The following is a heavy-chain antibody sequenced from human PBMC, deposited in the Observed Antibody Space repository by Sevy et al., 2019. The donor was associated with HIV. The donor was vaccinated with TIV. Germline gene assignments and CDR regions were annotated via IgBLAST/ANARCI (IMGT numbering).Heavy chain of an antibody. V-gene: IGHV3-21*01. CDR1: GFTFSSYS. CDR2: ISSSSSYI. CDR3: ARDRTLAVAGMDV. D-gene: IGHD6-19*01. Sequence: GGSLRLSCAASGFTFSSYSMNWVRQAPGKGLEWVSSISSSSSYIYYADSVKGRFTISRDNAMNSLYLQMNSLRAEDTAVYYCARDRTLAVAGMDVWGQGTTVTVSS. J-gene: IGHJ6*02.